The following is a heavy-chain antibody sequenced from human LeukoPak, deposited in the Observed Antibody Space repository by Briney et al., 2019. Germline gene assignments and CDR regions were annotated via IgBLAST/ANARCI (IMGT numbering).Heavy chain of an antibody. CDR1: GGSISSSSYY. J-gene: IGHJ6*02. D-gene: IGHD3-10*01. CDR2: IYYSGST. V-gene: IGHV4-39*01. CDR3: ARSDYYGSGSPMDV. Sequence: ASETLSLTCTVSGGSISSSSYYWGWIRQPPGKGLEWIGSIYYSGSTYYNPSLKSRVTISVDTSKNQFSLKLSSVTAADTAVYYCARSDYYGSGSPMDVWGQGTTVTVSS.